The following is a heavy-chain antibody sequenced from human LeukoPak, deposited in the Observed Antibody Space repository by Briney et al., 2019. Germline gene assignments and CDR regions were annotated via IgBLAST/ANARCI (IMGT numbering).Heavy chain of an antibody. J-gene: IGHJ4*02. D-gene: IGHD2-2*01. V-gene: IGHV4-34*01. Sequence: PSETLSLTFAVYGGSFSGYYWSWIRQPPGKGLEWIGEINHSGSTNYNPSLKSRVTISVDTSKNQFSLKLSSVTAADTAVYYCARKRRVYCSSTSCPTYFDYWGQGTLVTVSS. CDR3: ARKRRVYCSSTSCPTYFDY. CDR1: GGSFSGYY. CDR2: INHSGST.